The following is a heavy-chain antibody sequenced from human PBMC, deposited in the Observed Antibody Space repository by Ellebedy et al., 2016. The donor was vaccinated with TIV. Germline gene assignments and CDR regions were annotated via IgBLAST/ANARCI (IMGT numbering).Heavy chain of an antibody. Sequence: GGSLRLSXAASGFTFSGSAMHWVRQAPGKGLEWVAVISYDGSNKYYADSVKGRFTISRDNSKNTLYLQMNSLRAEDTALYYCARDFGDFWGQGTLVTVSP. CDR3: ARDFGDF. D-gene: IGHD3-10*01. V-gene: IGHV3-30*04. CDR2: ISYDGSNK. J-gene: IGHJ4*02. CDR1: GFTFSGSA.